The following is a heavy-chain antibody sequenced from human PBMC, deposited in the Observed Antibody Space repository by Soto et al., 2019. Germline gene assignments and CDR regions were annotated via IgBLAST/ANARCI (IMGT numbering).Heavy chain of an antibody. V-gene: IGHV3-73*01. J-gene: IGHJ6*02. CDR3: TRSTVTTDYYYYGMDV. CDR2: IRSKANSYAT. Sequence: GGSLRLSCAASGFTFSGSAMHWVRQASGKGLEWVGRIRSKANSYATAYAASVKGRFTISRDDSKNTAYLQMNSLKTEDTAVYYCTRSTVTTDYYYYGMDVWGQGTTVTVSS. CDR1: GFTFSGSA. D-gene: IGHD4-4*01.